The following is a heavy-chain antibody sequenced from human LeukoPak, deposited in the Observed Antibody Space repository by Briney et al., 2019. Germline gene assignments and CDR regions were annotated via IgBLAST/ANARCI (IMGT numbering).Heavy chain of an antibody. J-gene: IGHJ5*02. V-gene: IGHV4-4*07. CDR2: IYTSGST. CDR1: GGSISSYY. Sequence: SETLSLTCTVSGGSISSYYWSWIRQPAGKGLEWIGRIYTSGSTNYNPSLKSRVTMSVDTSKNQFSLKLSSVTAADTAVYYCARDGELLWFGESKNWFDPWGQGTLVTVSS. CDR3: ARDGELLWFGESKNWFDP. D-gene: IGHD3-10*01.